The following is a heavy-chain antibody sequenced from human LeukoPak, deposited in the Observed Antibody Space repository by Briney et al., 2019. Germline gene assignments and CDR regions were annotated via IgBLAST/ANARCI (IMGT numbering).Heavy chain of an antibody. V-gene: IGHV4-34*01. D-gene: IGHD5-12*01. Sequence: SETLSLTCAVYGGSFSGYYWSWIRQPPGKGLEWIGEINHSGSTNYNPSLKSRVTISVDTSKNQFSLKLSSVTAADTAVYYCARQTGATPYYFDYWGQGTLVTVSS. CDR1: GGSFSGYY. CDR2: INHSGST. J-gene: IGHJ4*02. CDR3: ARQTGATPYYFDY.